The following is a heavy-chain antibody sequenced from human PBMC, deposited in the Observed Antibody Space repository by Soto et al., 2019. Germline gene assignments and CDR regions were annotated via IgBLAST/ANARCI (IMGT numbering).Heavy chain of an antibody. CDR2: INPSGGST. D-gene: IGHD3-10*01. Sequence: ASVKGSCKASGYTFTSYYMHWVRQAPGQGLEWMGIINPSGGSTSYAQKFQGRVTMTRDTSTSTVYMELSSLRSEDTAVYYCASEITMVRGVIRPWGQGTLVTVSS. J-gene: IGHJ5*02. CDR3: ASEITMVRGVIRP. CDR1: GYTFTSYY. V-gene: IGHV1-46*03.